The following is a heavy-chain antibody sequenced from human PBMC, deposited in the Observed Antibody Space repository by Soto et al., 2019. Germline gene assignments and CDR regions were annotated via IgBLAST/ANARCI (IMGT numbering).Heavy chain of an antibody. V-gene: IGHV3-21*01. CDR2: ISSSSSYI. J-gene: IGHJ5*02. Sequence: GGSLRLSCAASGFTFSSYSMNWVRQAPGKGLEWVSSISSSSSYIYYADSVKGRFTISRGNAKNSLYLQMNSLGAEDTAVYYCARTLDIVVVPAVGWFDPWGKGTLVTVSS. D-gene: IGHD2-2*01. CDR1: GFTFSSYS. CDR3: ARTLDIVVVPAVGWFDP.